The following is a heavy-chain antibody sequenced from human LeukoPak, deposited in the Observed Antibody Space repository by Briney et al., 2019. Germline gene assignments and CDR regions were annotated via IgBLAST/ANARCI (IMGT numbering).Heavy chain of an antibody. D-gene: IGHD6-13*01. CDR3: ASTRSSSWYIYYYMDV. V-gene: IGHV3-23*01. CDR1: GFTFSSDA. CDR2: ISGSGGST. J-gene: IGHJ6*03. Sequence: GGSLRLSCAASGFTFSSDAMRWVRQAPGKGLEWVSAISGSGGSTYYADSVKGRFTISRDNSKNTLYLQMSSLRSEDTAVYYCASTRSSSWYIYYYMDVWGKGTTVTVSS.